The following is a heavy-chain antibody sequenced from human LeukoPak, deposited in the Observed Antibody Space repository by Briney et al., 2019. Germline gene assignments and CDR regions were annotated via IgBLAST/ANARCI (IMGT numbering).Heavy chain of an antibody. D-gene: IGHD3-16*02. Sequence: SETLSLTCAVYGGSFSGYYWSWIRQPPGKGLEWIGEINHSGSTNYNPSLKSRVTISVDTSKNQFSLKLSSVTAADTAVYYCARGLYDYVWGSYRRAYFDYWGQGTLVTVSS. V-gene: IGHV4-34*01. CDR2: INHSGST. CDR1: GGSFSGYY. CDR3: ARGLYDYVWGSYRRAYFDY. J-gene: IGHJ4*02.